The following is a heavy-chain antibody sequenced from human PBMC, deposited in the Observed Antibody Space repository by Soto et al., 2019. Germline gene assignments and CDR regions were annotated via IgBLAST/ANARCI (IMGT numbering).Heavy chain of an antibody. J-gene: IGHJ6*02. CDR3: ARYPTVTTGGGYYYYGMDV. Sequence: SETLSLTCTVSGGSISSGGYYWSWIRQHPGKGLEWIGYIYYSGSTYYNPSLKSRVTISVDTSKNQFSLKLSSVTAADTAVYYCARYPTVTTGGGYYYYGMDVWGQGTTVTVYS. V-gene: IGHV4-31*03. CDR2: IYYSGST. D-gene: IGHD4-17*01. CDR1: GGSISSGGYY.